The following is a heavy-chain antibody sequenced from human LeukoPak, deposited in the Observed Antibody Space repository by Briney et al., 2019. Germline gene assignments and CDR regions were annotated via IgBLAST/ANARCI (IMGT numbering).Heavy chain of an antibody. D-gene: IGHD1-14*01. J-gene: IGHJ4*02. V-gene: IGHV3-48*01. Sequence: GGSLRLSCAASGFAFSTYSMNWVRQSPGKGLGWLSYISSSSSTIYYADSVKGRFTISRDNAKNSLYLQMNSLRAEDTAVYYCATQTVAGGYWGQGTLVTVSS. CDR2: ISSSSSTI. CDR1: GFAFSTYS. CDR3: ATQTVAGGY.